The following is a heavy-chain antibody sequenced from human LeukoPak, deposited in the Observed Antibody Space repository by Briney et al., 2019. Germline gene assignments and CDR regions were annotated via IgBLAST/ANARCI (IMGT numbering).Heavy chain of an antibody. V-gene: IGHV1-2*02. D-gene: IGHD2-2*01. J-gene: IGHJ6*03. CDR2: INPNSGGT. CDR1: GYTFTGHY. CDR3: ARTRGGYYYYYMDV. Sequence: ASVKVSCKASGYTFTGHYMHWVRQAPGQGLEWMGWINPNSGGTNYAQKFQGRVTMTRDTSISTAYMELSRLRSDDTAVYYCARTRGGYYYYYMDVWGKGTTVTVSS.